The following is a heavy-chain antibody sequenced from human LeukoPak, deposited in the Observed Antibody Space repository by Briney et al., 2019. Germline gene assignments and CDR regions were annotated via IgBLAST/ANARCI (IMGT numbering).Heavy chain of an antibody. V-gene: IGHV3-74*01. Sequence: GGSLRLSCEASGLTFSNSWMHWVRQAPGKGLVWVSRINNEGTTISYADSVKGRFTVSRDNAKNTLYLQMNSLRAEDTAVYYCARVSGLGMNEYYQHWGQGTLVTVAS. J-gene: IGHJ1*01. CDR3: ARVSGLGMNEYYQH. CDR2: INNEGTTI. D-gene: IGHD3-10*01. CDR1: GLTFSNSW.